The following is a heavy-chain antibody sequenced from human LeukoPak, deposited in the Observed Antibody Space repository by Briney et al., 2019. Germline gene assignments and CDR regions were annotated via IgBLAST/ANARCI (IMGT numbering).Heavy chain of an antibody. CDR1: GYSFTSYW. Sequence: GESLKISCKGSGYSFTSYWIGWVRQMPGKGLEWMGIIYPGDSDTRYSPSFQGQVTISADKSISTAYLQWSSLKASDTAMYYCARLGSLSSGWYRAHFDYWGQGTLVTVSS. CDR2: IYPGDSDT. CDR3: ARLGSLSSGWYRAHFDY. J-gene: IGHJ4*02. D-gene: IGHD6-19*01. V-gene: IGHV5-51*01.